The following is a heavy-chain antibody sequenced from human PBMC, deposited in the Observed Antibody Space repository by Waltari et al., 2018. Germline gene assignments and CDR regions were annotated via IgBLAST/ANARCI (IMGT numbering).Heavy chain of an antibody. V-gene: IGHV4-59*11. D-gene: IGHD3-10*01. CDR1: GGSISSHY. CDR3: ARGRMVQGGTESGLFDY. Sequence: QVQLQESGPGLVKPSETLSLTCTVSGGSISSHYWSWIRQPPGKGLEWIGYIYYSGMTNYNPSLKRRVTISVDTSKNQFSLKLSSVTAADTAVDYCARGRMVQGGTESGLFDYWGQGTLVTVSS. J-gene: IGHJ4*02. CDR2: IYYSGMT.